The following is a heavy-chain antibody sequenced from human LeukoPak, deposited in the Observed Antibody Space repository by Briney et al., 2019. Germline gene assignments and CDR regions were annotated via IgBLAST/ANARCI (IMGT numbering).Heavy chain of an antibody. D-gene: IGHD3-10*01. CDR3: AKRRDGSGSYSQLDY. V-gene: IGHV3-23*01. CDR2: IGVSGGST. Sequence: PGGSLRLPCAASGFTFSTYAITWVRQAPGKGLESFSAIGVSGGSTYYADSVKGRFTISRDNSKNTLYLQMNSLRAEDTAVYYCAKRRDGSGSYSQLDYWGQGTLVTVSS. J-gene: IGHJ4*02. CDR1: GFTFSTYA.